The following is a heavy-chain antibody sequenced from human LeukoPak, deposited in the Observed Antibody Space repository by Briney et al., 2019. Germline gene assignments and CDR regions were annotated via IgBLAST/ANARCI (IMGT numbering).Heavy chain of an antibody. CDR1: GFTFSNAW. Sequence: GGSLRLSCAASGFTFSNAWMSWVRQAPAKGLEWVGRIKSKTDGGTTDYAAPVKGRFTISRDDSKNTLYLQMNSLKTEDTAVYYCNFFYYDSSRLWEIIIFDYWGQGTLVTVSS. CDR2: IKSKTDGGTT. CDR3: NFFYYDSSRLWEIIIFDY. D-gene: IGHD3-22*01. J-gene: IGHJ4*02. V-gene: IGHV3-15*01.